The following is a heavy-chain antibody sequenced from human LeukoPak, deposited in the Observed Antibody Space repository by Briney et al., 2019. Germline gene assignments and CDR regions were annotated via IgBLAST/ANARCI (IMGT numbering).Heavy chain of an antibody. CDR2: ISSIGATI. D-gene: IGHD3-10*02. V-gene: IGHV3-48*01. CDR1: GFTFSDYS. CDR3: AELGITMIGGV. Sequence: GGSLRLSCAASGFTFSDYSMNWVRQATGKGLEWVSYISSIGATIYYADSVKGRFTISRDNAKNSLFLQMNSLRAEDTAVYYCAELGITMIGGVWGKGTTVTISS. J-gene: IGHJ6*04.